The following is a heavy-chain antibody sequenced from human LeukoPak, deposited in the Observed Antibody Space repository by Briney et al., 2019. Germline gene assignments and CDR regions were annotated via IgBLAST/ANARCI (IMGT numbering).Heavy chain of an antibody. Sequence: GGSLRLSCIASGFTFNTRTMSWLRQAPGKGLEWVSTIGGSGGGTYYTDSVKGRFTISRDNSKNTLYLQMNSLRAEDTAVYYCARVTTSGSYKFDYWGQGTLVTVSS. CDR3: ARVTTSGSYKFDY. J-gene: IGHJ4*02. CDR1: GFTFNTRT. CDR2: IGGSGGGT. D-gene: IGHD3-10*01. V-gene: IGHV3-23*01.